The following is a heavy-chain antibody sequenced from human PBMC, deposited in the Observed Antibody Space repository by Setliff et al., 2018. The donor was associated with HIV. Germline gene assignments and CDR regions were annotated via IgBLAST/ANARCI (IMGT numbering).Heavy chain of an antibody. D-gene: IGHD5-12*01. CDR3: ARFSMATRCFDY. CDR1: GGSFSNYY. CDR2: IYQTGST. V-gene: IGHV4-4*09. J-gene: IGHJ4*02. Sequence: SETLSLTCTVTGGSFSNYYWSWIRQPPGKGLEWIGYIYQTGSTNYSPSLQSRVTMSVETSKNQFSLKLSSVTAADTAVYYCARFSMATRCFDYWGQGTLVTVSS.